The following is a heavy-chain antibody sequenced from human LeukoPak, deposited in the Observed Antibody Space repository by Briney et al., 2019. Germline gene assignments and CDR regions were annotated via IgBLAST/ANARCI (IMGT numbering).Heavy chain of an antibody. CDR3: ARSKDITMIVVVVDY. CDR1: GYTFIDYY. J-gene: IGHJ4*02. Sequence: GASVKVSCMASGYTFIDYYMHWVRQAPGQGLEWMGWINPNSGGTNYAQKFEGRVTMTRDTSISTAYMELNRLISADTAVYYCARSKDITMIVVVVDYWGQGTLVTVSS. CDR2: INPNSGGT. D-gene: IGHD3-22*01. V-gene: IGHV1-2*02.